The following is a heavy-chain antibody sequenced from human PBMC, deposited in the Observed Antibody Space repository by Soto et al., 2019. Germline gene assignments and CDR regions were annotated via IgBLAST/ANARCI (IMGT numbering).Heavy chain of an antibody. J-gene: IGHJ6*02. Sequence: ASVKVSCKASGGTFSSYAISWLRQAPGQGLEWMGGIIPIFGTANYAQKFQGRVTITADESTSTAYMELSSLRSEDTAVYYCAAYYDFWSGNPPQPLYYYYGMDVWGQGTTVTVSS. CDR2: IIPIFGTA. CDR1: GGTFSSYA. CDR3: AAYYDFWSGNPPQPLYYYYGMDV. D-gene: IGHD3-3*01. V-gene: IGHV1-69*13.